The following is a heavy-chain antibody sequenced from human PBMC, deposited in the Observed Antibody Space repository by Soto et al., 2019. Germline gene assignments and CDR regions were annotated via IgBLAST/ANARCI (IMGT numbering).Heavy chain of an antibody. J-gene: IGHJ5*02. CDR3: ASYGSGSSPRFDP. CDR1: GGSISSYY. Sequence: QVQLQESGPGLVKPSETLSLTCTVSGGSISSYYWSWIRQPPGKGLEWIGYIYYSRSTHYNPSLNSRVTIAVDTSTNQFSLKLSSVTAAGTAVYYRASYGSGSSPRFDPWGQGTLVTVSS. V-gene: IGHV4-59*01. D-gene: IGHD3-10*01. CDR2: IYYSRST.